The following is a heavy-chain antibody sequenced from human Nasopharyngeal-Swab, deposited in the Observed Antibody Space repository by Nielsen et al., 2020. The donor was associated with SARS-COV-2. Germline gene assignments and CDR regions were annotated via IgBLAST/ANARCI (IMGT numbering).Heavy chain of an antibody. CDR1: GLTFSNAW. Sequence: GGSLRLSCAASGLTFSNAWMNWVRQAPGKGLGWVGRIKSKTDGGTTDYAAPVKGRFTISREDSKNTLYLQMNSLKTKDTAVYYCTMWLSHPFDIWGQGTMVTVSS. D-gene: IGHD3-22*01. CDR3: TMWLSHPFDI. V-gene: IGHV3-15*07. J-gene: IGHJ3*02. CDR2: IKSKTDGGTT.